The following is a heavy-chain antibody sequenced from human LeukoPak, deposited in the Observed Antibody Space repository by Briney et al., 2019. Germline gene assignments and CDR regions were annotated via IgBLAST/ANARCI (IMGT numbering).Heavy chain of an antibody. D-gene: IGHD2-21*02. CDR3: AKEYLAYCGGDCYLFDY. J-gene: IGHJ4*02. Sequence: GGSLRLSCTASGFTFGDYAMSWVRQAPGKGLEWVSAISGSGGSTYYADSVKGRFTISRDNSKNTLYLQMNSLRAEDTAVYYCAKEYLAYCGGDCYLFDYWGQGTLVTVSS. CDR1: GFTFGDYA. V-gene: IGHV3-23*01. CDR2: ISGSGGST.